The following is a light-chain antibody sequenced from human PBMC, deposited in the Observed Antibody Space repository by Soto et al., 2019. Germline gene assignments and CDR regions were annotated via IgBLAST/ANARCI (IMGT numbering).Light chain of an antibody. Sequence: DIQMTPSPSSLSASVGDRVTITCRASQSISSYLNWYQQKPGKAPKLLIYAASSLQSGVPSRFSGSGSGTDFTLTISSLQPEDFATYYCQQSYSTPFTFGPGTKGDIK. CDR3: QQSYSTPFT. CDR1: QSISSY. CDR2: AAS. V-gene: IGKV1-39*01. J-gene: IGKJ3*01.